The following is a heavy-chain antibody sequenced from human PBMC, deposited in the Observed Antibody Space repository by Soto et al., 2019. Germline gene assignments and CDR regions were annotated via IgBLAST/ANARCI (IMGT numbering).Heavy chain of an antibody. CDR1: GYTFTGYY. V-gene: IGHV1-2*02. D-gene: IGHD3-22*01. J-gene: IGHJ3*02. CDR3: ARGTYYYDSSDAFDI. Sequence: ASVKVSCKASGYTFTGYYMHWVRQAPGQGLEWMGWINPNSGGTNYAQKFQGRVTMTRDTSISTAYMELSRLRSDDTAVYYCARGTYYYDSSDAFDIWGQGTIVTVS. CDR2: INPNSGGT.